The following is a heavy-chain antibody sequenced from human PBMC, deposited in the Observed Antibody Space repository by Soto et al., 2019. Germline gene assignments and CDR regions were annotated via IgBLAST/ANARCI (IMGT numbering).Heavy chain of an antibody. Sequence: QVQLVQSGAEVKKPGASVKVSCKASGYTFTSYDINWVRQATGQGLEWMGWMNPNSGNTGYAQKFQGRVTMARNTSISTAYMELSSLRSEETAVYYCARTRHNMRIAAAGYDYWGQGTLVTVSS. CDR1: GYTFTSYD. CDR2: MNPNSGNT. V-gene: IGHV1-8*01. J-gene: IGHJ4*02. D-gene: IGHD6-13*01. CDR3: ARTRHNMRIAAAGYDY.